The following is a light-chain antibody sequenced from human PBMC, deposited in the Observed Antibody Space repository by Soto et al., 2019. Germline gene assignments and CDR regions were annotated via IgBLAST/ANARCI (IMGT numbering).Light chain of an antibody. Sequence: DIPMTQSPSTLSASVGDRVTITCRASQSISSWLAWYQQKPGKAPKLLIYKASTLESGVPSRFSGSGSGTDFTLTISSLQTDDSATYSCQQYDSYALTFGGGTKVEIK. CDR3: QQYDSYALT. J-gene: IGKJ4*01. CDR1: QSISSW. CDR2: KAS. V-gene: IGKV1-5*03.